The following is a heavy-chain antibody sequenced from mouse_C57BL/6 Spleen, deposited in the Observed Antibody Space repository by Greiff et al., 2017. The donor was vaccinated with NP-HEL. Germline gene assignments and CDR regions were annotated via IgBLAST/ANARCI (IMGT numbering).Heavy chain of an antibody. Sequence: QVQLQQPGTELVKPGASVKLSCKASGYTFTSYWMHWVKQRPGQGLEWIGNINPSNGGTNYNEKFKSKATLTVDKSSSTAYMQLSSLTSEDSAVDYCARNYYGSSGDYAMDYWGQGTSVTVSS. CDR2: INPSNGGT. V-gene: IGHV1-53*01. J-gene: IGHJ4*01. D-gene: IGHD1-1*01. CDR3: ARNYYGSSGDYAMDY. CDR1: GYTFTSYW.